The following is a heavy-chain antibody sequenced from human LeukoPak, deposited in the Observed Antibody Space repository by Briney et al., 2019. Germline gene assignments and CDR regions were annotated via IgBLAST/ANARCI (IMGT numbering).Heavy chain of an antibody. CDR2: INPTGDT. D-gene: IGHD3-10*01. Sequence: PGGSLRLSCAASGFTFSSYDMHWVRHDSGKRLEWVSAINPTGDTFYPGSVKGRFTISRENAKNSLYLQMNSLRAGDTAVYYCARAISMVRGVNYFDFWGQGTLVTVSS. CDR1: GFTFSSYD. V-gene: IGHV3-13*01. CDR3: ARAISMVRGVNYFDF. J-gene: IGHJ4*02.